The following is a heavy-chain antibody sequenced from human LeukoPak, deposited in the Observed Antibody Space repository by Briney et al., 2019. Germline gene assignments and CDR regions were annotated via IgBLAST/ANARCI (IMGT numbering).Heavy chain of an antibody. D-gene: IGHD6-13*01. CDR3: ARVHELAISFDY. CDR1: GFTFSSYS. Sequence: GGSLRLSCAASGFTFSSYSMNWVRQAPGRGLELVSYNSSSSSYIYYQDSVKGRFTISRDNAKNSLYLQMNSLRAEDTAVYYCARVHELAISFDYWGQGTLVTVSS. CDR2: NSSSSSYI. V-gene: IGHV3-21*01. J-gene: IGHJ4*02.